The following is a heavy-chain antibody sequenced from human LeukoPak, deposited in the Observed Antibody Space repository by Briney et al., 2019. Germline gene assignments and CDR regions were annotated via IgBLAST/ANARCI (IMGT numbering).Heavy chain of an antibody. V-gene: IGHV4-34*01. CDR2: INHSGST. J-gene: IGHJ4*02. CDR1: GGSFSGYY. D-gene: IGHD3-22*01. Sequence: SETLSLTCAVYGGSFSGYYWGWIRQPPGKGLEWIGEINHSGSTNYNPSLKSRVTISVDTSKNQFSLKLSSVTAADTAVYYCARGRRTYYDSSGYYHVDYWGRGTLVTVSS. CDR3: ARGRRTYYDSSGYYHVDY.